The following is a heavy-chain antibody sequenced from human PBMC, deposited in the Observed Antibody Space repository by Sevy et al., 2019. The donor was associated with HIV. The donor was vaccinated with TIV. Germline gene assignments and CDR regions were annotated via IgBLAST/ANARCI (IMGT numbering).Heavy chain of an antibody. D-gene: IGHD3-22*01. CDR1: GFTFTNNW. CDR3: ARSTSGYYFY. V-gene: IGHV5-51*01. J-gene: IGHJ4*02. CDR2: IYPGDSDV. Sequence: GESLKISCKGSGFTFTNNWIAWVRQMPGKGLEWMGIIYPGDSDVTYSPSFQGLVTISADLSISTVYLQWTSLKASDSAIYYCARSTSGYYFYWGQGALVTVSS.